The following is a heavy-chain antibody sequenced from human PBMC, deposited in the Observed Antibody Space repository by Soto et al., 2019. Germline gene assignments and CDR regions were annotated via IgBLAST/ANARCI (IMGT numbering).Heavy chain of an antibody. J-gene: IGHJ6*02. D-gene: IGHD3-10*01. V-gene: IGHV1-8*01. CDR2: MSPSSGNT. CDR1: GYTFTTYE. Sequence: QVQRVQSGAEVKKPGASVKVSCKASGYTFTTYEINWVRQVPGQGLEWMGWMSPSSGNTGYVDQFRGRVTMTSNTSMTTAYMELSSLRSENTAVYYCARVGGQLFGDHGMDVWGQGTTVTVSS. CDR3: ARVGGQLFGDHGMDV.